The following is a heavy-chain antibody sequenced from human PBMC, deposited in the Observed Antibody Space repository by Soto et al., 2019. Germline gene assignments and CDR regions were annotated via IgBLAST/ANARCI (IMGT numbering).Heavy chain of an antibody. CDR1: GFTFSSYA. CDR3: ARDRYYYGSGRPPEFAY. V-gene: IGHV3-48*02. J-gene: IGHJ4*02. CDR2: ISSNSSTI. Sequence: GGSLRLSCAASGFTFSSYAVSWVRQAPGKGLEWVSYISSNSSTIYYAASVKGRFPISRDNAKNSLYLQMNSLRDEDTAVYYCARDRYYYGSGRPPEFAYWGQGTMVTVSS. D-gene: IGHD3-10*01.